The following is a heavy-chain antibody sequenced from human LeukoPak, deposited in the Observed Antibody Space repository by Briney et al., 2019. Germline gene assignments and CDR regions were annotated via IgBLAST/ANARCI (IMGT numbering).Heavy chain of an antibody. D-gene: IGHD6-19*01. Sequence: SETLSLTCTVSGGSISSYYWSWIRQPAGKGLEWIGRIYTSGSTNYNPSLKSRVTMSVDTSKSQFSLKLSSVTAADTAVYYCERHRVAGTSNWFDPWGQGTLVTVSS. CDR2: IYTSGST. J-gene: IGHJ5*02. CDR1: GGSISSYY. CDR3: ERHRVAGTSNWFDP. V-gene: IGHV4-4*07.